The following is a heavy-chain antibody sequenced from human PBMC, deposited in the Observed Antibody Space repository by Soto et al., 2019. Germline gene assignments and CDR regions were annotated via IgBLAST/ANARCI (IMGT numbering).Heavy chain of an antibody. CDR2: ISGSGGST. CDR3: AKDRRYPFGLLWFGESRGMDV. Sequence: PGGSLRLSYAASGFTFSSYAMSWVRQAPGKGLEWVSAISGSGGSTYYADSVKGRFTISRDNSKNTLYLQMNSLRAEDTAVYYCAKDRRYPFGLLWFGESRGMDVWGQGTTVTVSS. D-gene: IGHD3-10*01. J-gene: IGHJ6*02. CDR1: GFTFSSYA. V-gene: IGHV3-23*01.